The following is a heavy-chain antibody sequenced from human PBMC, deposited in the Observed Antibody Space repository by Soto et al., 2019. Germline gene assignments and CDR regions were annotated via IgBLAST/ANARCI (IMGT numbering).Heavy chain of an antibody. V-gene: IGHV4-30-4*01. D-gene: IGHD4-4*01. CDR2: IFYNGET. CDR3: AREGRLQSLDY. Sequence: VQLQESGPGLVKPSQILSLTCTVSGGSISNPDYYWSWIRQPPGTGLEWIGSIFYNGETSYNPSLKSLLSMSVDTSKNQFSLSLSSVTASDTAVYFCAREGRLQSLDYWGQGTLVTVSS. J-gene: IGHJ4*02. CDR1: GGSISNPDYY.